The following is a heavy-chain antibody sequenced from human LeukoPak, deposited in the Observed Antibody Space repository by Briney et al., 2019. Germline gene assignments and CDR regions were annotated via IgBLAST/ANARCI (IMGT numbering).Heavy chain of an antibody. Sequence: SETPSLTCTVSGGSISSSSYYWGWIRQPPGKGLEWIGSIYYSGSTYYNPSLKSRVTISVDTSKNQFSLKLSSVTAADTAVYYCARGRVGRNWFDPWGQGTLVTVSS. CDR2: IYYSGST. J-gene: IGHJ5*02. CDR3: ARGRVGRNWFDP. V-gene: IGHV4-39*01. D-gene: IGHD3-16*01. CDR1: GGSISSSSYY.